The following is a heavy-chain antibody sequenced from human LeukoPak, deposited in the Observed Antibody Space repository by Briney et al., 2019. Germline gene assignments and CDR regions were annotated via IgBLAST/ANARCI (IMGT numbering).Heavy chain of an antibody. CDR2: IYYTGGT. D-gene: IGHD4-11*01. V-gene: IGHV4-34*01. CDR3: ARHGGTRITLVEVYYFDY. Sequence: SETLSLTCAVYGGSFSGYYWSWIRRPPEKGLEWIGSIYYTGGTNYSPSLKSRVTIFVDTSKNQFSLKLSSVTAADTAVYYCARHGGTRITLVEVYYFDYWGQGTLVTVSS. J-gene: IGHJ4*02. CDR1: GGSFSGYY.